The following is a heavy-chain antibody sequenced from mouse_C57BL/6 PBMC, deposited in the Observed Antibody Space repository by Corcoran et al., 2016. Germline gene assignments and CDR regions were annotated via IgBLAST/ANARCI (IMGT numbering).Heavy chain of an antibody. CDR2: INPNNGGT. CDR1: GYTFTDYY. Sequence: EVQLQQSGPELVKPGASVKISCKASGYTFTDYYMNWVKQSHGKSLEWIGDINPNNGGTSYNQKFKGKATLTVDKSSSTAYMELRSLTPEDSAVYYCARKCYDGYYNWYFDVWGTGTTVTVSS. J-gene: IGHJ1*03. CDR3: ARKCYDGYYNWYFDV. D-gene: IGHD2-3*01. V-gene: IGHV1-26*01.